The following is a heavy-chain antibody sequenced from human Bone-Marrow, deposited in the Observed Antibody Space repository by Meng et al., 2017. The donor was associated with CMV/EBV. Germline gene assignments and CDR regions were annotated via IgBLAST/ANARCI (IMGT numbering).Heavy chain of an antibody. CDR1: GYTFTGYY. V-gene: IGHV1-2*02. CDR3: ARPLYGDYGTRRGLHYIYFDY. Sequence: ASVKVSCKASGYTFTGYYMHWVRQAPGQGLEWMGWINPNSGGTNYAQKFQGRVTMTRDTSISKAYMELSRLRSDDTAVYYCARPLYGDYGTRRGLHYIYFDYWGQGTLVTVSS. J-gene: IGHJ4*02. D-gene: IGHD4-17*01. CDR2: INPNSGGT.